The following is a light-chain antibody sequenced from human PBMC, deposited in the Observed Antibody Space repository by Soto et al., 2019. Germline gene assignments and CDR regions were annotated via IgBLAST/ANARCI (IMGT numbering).Light chain of an antibody. CDR3: QHYNSYSEA. Sequence: DIPVTQSPITLSECPCDGDTITCRASQNITTWLAWYQQRPGKAPELLIYTASILKSGVPSRFSGSGSGTEFTLTISSLQPDDFATYYCQHYNSYSEAFGQGTKVDIK. V-gene: IGKV1-5*03. J-gene: IGKJ1*01. CDR1: QNITTW. CDR2: TAS.